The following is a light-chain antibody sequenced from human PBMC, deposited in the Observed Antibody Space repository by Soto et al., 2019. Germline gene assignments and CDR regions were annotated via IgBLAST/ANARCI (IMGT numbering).Light chain of an antibody. CDR1: QSISIS. CDR3: QQTYTTPEIT. J-gene: IGKJ5*01. CDR2: GAS. Sequence: IQRPQSPSSLSASVGDRGAITCRTSQSISISLNWYQLKPGKAPNLLMYGASYLKSGVPTRFSGSGSGTDFTLTISSLQPEDFATYYCQQTYTTPEITFGQGTRLEI. V-gene: IGKV1-39*01.